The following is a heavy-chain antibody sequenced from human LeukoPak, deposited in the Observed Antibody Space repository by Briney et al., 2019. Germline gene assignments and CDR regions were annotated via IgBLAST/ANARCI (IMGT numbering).Heavy chain of an antibody. CDR1: GGSISSYY. D-gene: IGHD3-10*01. CDR2: IYTSGST. V-gene: IGHV4-4*07. Sequence: PSETLSLTCTVSGGSISSYYWSWIRQPAGKGLEWIGRIYTSGSTNCNPSLKSRVTMSVDTSKNQFSLKLSSVTAADTAVYYCARLRTLATGVRYAFDIWGQGTMVTVSS. CDR3: ARLRTLATGVRYAFDI. J-gene: IGHJ3*02.